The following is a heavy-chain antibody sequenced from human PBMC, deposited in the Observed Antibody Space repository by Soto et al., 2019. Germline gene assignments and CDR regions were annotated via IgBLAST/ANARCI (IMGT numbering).Heavy chain of an antibody. CDR2: IRSKANSYAT. CDR3: TRVRWPLYYYGTDV. Sequence: SLRLSWAASWFTFSGSAMHWVRRASGKGLEWVGRIRSKANSYATAYAASVKGRFTISRDDSKNTAYLQMNSLKTEDTAVYYCTRVRWPLYYYGTDVWGQGTTVTVSS. CDR1: WFTFSGSA. J-gene: IGHJ6*02. V-gene: IGHV3-73*01.